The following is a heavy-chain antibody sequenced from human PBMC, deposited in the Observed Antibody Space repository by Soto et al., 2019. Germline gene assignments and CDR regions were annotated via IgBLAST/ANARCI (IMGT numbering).Heavy chain of an antibody. CDR3: ARDDCNGGSCDGGHYLDL. J-gene: IGHJ2*01. CDR2: ISPKFGRT. D-gene: IGHD2-15*01. V-gene: IGHV1-18*01. CDR1: DYIFLAYG. Sequence: GFGVKKAGASVKVSCTAPTDYIFLAYGFDWVRQAPGQGLEWMGWISPKFGRTNYARTLQDRFTMTTDVSTKTVSMELRDLRSDDTAVYYCARDDCNGGSCDGGHYLDLWGRGTPISVSS.